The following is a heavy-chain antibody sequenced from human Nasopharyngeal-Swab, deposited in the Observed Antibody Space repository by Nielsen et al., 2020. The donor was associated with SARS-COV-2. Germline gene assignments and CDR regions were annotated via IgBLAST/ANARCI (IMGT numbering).Heavy chain of an antibody. CDR3: ARDRATYYDFWSGYYHYGMDV. CDR2: IYTSGST. V-gene: IGHV4-4*07. Sequence: SETLSLTCTVSGGSISSYYWSWIRQPAGKGLEWIGRIYTSGSTHYNPSLKSRVTMSVDTSKNQFSLKLSSVTAADTAVYYCARDRATYYDFWSGYYHYGMDVWGQGTTVTVSS. J-gene: IGHJ6*02. D-gene: IGHD3-3*01. CDR1: GGSISSYY.